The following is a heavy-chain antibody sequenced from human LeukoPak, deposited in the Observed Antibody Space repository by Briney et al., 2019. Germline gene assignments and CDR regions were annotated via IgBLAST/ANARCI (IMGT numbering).Heavy chain of an antibody. V-gene: IGHV3-7*01. Sequence: GGSLRLSCAASGFTFSSYWMSWVRQAPGKGLEWVANIREDGNEKYYADSVKGQFTISRDNAKNSLYLQINSLRVEDTAVYFCARDEIPLRGFDVWGQGTMVTVSS. CDR3: ARDEIPLRGFDV. J-gene: IGHJ3*01. CDR2: IREDGNEK. CDR1: GFTFSSYW.